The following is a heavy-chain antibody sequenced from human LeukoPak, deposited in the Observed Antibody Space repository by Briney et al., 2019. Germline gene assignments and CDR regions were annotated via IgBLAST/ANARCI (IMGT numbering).Heavy chain of an antibody. V-gene: IGHV3-21*01. CDR1: GFTFSDYN. D-gene: IGHD6-6*01. J-gene: IGHJ4*02. Sequence: PEGSLRLSCAASGFTFSDYNMNWVRQSPEKGLEWVSSITSGTTYIYYADPVRGRFTLSRDNAKNSLYLQMNSLRAEDTAVYYCARWPYSSSYYFDYWGQGTLVTVSS. CDR3: ARWPYSSSYYFDY. CDR2: ITSGTTYI.